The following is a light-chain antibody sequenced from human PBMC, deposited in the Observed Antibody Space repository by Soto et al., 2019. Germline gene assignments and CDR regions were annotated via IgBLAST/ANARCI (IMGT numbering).Light chain of an antibody. Sequence: DIVLTQSPGTLSLYPGERAILSCRASQHVAKNYLAWYQQQPGQAPRLLIFGASSRATGIPDRFSGSGSGTDFTLTINRLEPEDFAVYYCQQYASAPLTFGGGTKVEIK. CDR1: QHVAKNY. CDR2: GAS. J-gene: IGKJ4*01. V-gene: IGKV3-20*01. CDR3: QQYASAPLT.